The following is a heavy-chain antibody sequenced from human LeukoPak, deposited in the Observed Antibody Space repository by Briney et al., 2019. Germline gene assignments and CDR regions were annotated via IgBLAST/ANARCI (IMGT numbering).Heavy chain of an antibody. CDR3: ARDPEIYCSGGSCIDY. V-gene: IGHV1-69*06. D-gene: IGHD2-15*01. J-gene: IGHJ4*02. Sequence: SVKVSCKASGGTFSSYAISWVRQAPGQGLEWMGGIIPIFGTANYAQKFQGRVTITADKSTSTAYMELSGLRSEDTAVYYCARDPEIYCSGGSCIDYWGQGTLVTVSS. CDR1: GGTFSSYA. CDR2: IIPIFGTA.